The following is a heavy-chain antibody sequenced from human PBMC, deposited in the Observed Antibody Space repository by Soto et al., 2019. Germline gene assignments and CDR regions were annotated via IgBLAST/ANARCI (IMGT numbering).Heavy chain of an antibody. D-gene: IGHD3-10*01. CDR1: GFTFSSYG. V-gene: IGHV3-33*01. CDR2: IWYDGSNK. Sequence: GGSLRLSCAASGFTFSSYGMHWVRQAPGKGLGWVAVIWYDGSNKYYADSVKGRFTISRDNSKNTLYLQMNSLRAEDTAVYYCARDPKNNGSGTPNNYMEAWGKGTTVTVSS. J-gene: IGHJ6*03. CDR3: ARDPKNNGSGTPNNYMEA.